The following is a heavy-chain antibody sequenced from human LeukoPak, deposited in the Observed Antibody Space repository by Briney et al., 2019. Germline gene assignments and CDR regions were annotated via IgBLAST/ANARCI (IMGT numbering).Heavy chain of an antibody. CDR3: VRVGYRAAY. CDR1: GFTFSRYF. J-gene: IGHJ4*02. Sequence: GGSLRLSCAASGFTFSRYFMSWFRQAPGKGLEWVANINQDGSEKYYVDSVKGRFTISRDNAKNSLYLQMNSLRVEDTAVYYCVRVGYRAAYWGQGTPVTVSS. CDR2: INQDGSEK. D-gene: IGHD5-24*01. V-gene: IGHV3-7*05.